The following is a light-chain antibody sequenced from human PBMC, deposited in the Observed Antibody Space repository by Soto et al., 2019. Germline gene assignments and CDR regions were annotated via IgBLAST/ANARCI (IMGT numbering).Light chain of an antibody. J-gene: IGKJ3*01. CDR1: ESVSGNY. CDR3: QQYGRSATFT. CDR2: GAT. Sequence: EIVLTQSPGTQSLSPGERATLSCRASESVSGNYLAWYQQKLGQAPRLLIYGATSRATGIPDRFSGSVSGTDFTLTISRLEPEDFAVYYCQQYGRSATFTFGPGTKVDIK. V-gene: IGKV3-20*01.